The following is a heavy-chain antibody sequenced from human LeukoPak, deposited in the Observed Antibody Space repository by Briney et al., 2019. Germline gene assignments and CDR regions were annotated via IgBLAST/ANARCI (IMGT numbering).Heavy chain of an antibody. V-gene: IGHV3-53*01. J-gene: IGHJ3*02. CDR3: ARDVFYAFDI. CDR2: IYRGGDT. Sequence: GGSLRLSCAASGFTVSSDYMSWVRQAPGQGLEWVSVIYRGGDTYYADSVKGRFTISRDNSKNTVYLEMNSLRDEDTALYYCARDVFYAFDIWGLGTVVTVSS. CDR1: GFTVSSDY. D-gene: IGHD5/OR15-5a*01.